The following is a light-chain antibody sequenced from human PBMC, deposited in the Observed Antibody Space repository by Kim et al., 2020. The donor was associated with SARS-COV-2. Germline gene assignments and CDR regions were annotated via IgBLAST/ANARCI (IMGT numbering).Light chain of an antibody. V-gene: IGLV2-8*01. Sequence: GQSVTISCTGTSSDVGGYNYVSWYRQHPGKAPKILIYGVNKRPSGVPRRFSGSKSGNTASLTVSGLQADDEADYYCSSYAGSNSVIFGGGTKVTVL. CDR1: SSDVGGYNY. CDR3: SSYAGSNSVI. J-gene: IGLJ2*01. CDR2: GVN.